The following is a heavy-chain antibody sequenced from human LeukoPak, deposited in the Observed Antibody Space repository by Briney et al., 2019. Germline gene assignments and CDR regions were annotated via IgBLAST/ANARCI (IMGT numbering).Heavy chain of an antibody. V-gene: IGHV1-2*02. CDR2: INPNSGGT. J-gene: IGHJ5*02. D-gene: IGHD3-10*01. Sequence: ASVKVSCKASGYTFTGNYMHWVRQAPGQGLEWMGWINPNSGGTNYAQKFQGRVTMTRDTSISTAYMELSRLRSDDTAVYYCARPFFSGHGGNWFDPWGQGTWSPSPQ. CDR1: GYTFTGNY. CDR3: ARPFFSGHGGNWFDP.